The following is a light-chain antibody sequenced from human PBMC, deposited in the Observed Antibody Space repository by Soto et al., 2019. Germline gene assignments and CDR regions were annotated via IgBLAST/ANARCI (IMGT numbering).Light chain of an antibody. CDR3: QQDYNLPIT. CDR2: GAS. CDR1: QSISSSY. V-gene: IGKV3D-7*01. Sequence: EVLLTQSPATLSLFPGEGATLSCRVSQSISSSYLSWYQQRPGQAPRLLIYGASTRTTGIPARFSGSGRGSGTDFTLTISSLQPEDFAVYYCQQDYNLPITFGQGTRLEIK. J-gene: IGKJ5*01.